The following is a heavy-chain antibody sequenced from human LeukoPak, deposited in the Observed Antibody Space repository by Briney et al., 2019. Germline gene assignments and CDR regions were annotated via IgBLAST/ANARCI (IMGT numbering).Heavy chain of an antibody. D-gene: IGHD5-18*01. J-gene: IGHJ3*02. CDR3: AKGRQQWWTFDVLHN. V-gene: IGHV3-30*18. CDR2: ISFDGGKK. Sequence: GGSLRLSCAASGFTFSSYGMHWVRQAPGKGLEWVALISFDGGKKYYADSVKGRFTTSRDNSKNTLYLQINSLTPDDTAVYYSAKGRQQWWTFDVLHNWGQGTMVSVSS. CDR1: GFTFSSYG.